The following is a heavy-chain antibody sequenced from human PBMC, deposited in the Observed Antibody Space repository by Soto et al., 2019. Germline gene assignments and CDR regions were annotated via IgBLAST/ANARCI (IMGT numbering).Heavy chain of an antibody. Sequence: SETLSLTCTVSGDSMSPYYWSWIRQPPEKGLEWIGHIYYSGNTNYNPSLKSRVTISVDTSKNQFSLKLYSLTSADTAIYYCARDTGYSYGHHRWFDPWGQGDLVTVS. D-gene: IGHD5-18*01. J-gene: IGHJ5*02. CDR2: IYYSGNT. CDR3: ARDTGYSYGHHRWFDP. V-gene: IGHV4-59*01. CDR1: GDSMSPYY.